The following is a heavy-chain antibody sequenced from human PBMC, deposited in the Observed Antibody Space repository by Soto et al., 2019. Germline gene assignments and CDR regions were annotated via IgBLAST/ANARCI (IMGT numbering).Heavy chain of an antibody. CDR1: GYTFTSYG. V-gene: IGHV1-18*01. CDR3: ARDNPAYNWNPLYYYYGMDV. D-gene: IGHD1-1*01. Sequence: ASVKVSCKASGYTFTSYGISWVRQAPGQGLEWMGWISAYNGNTNYAQKLQGRVTMTTDTSTSTAYMELRSLRSDDTAVYYCARDNPAYNWNPLYYYYGMDVWGQGTTVTVSS. CDR2: ISAYNGNT. J-gene: IGHJ6*02.